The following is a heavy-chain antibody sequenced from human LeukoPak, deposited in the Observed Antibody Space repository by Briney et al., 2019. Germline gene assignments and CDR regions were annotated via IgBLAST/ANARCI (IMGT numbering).Heavy chain of an antibody. CDR2: ISYDGSNK. D-gene: IGHD3-22*01. V-gene: IGHV3-30*03. J-gene: IGHJ4*02. Sequence: GGSLRLSCAASGFTFSSYGMHWVRQAPGKGLEWVAVISYDGSNKYYADSVKGRFTISRDNSKNTLYLQMNSLRAEDTAVYYCARDSYYDSSGYYGNWGQGTLVTVSS. CDR3: ARDSYYDSSGYYGN. CDR1: GFTFSSYG.